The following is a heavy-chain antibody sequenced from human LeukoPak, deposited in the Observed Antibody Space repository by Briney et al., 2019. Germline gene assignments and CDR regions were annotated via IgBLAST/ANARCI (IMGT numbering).Heavy chain of an antibody. D-gene: IGHD5-18*01. CDR1: GYTFTSYD. CDR3: ANDRSRYSYGLNDY. CDR2: MSPNSGDT. V-gene: IGHV1-8*01. Sequence: ASVKVSCKASGYTFTSYDFNWVRQATGQRPEWMGWMSPNSGDTGYAQKFQDRVTMTRNTSISTAYMELSSLRAEDTAVYYCANDRSRYSYGLNDYWGQGTLVTVSS. J-gene: IGHJ4*02.